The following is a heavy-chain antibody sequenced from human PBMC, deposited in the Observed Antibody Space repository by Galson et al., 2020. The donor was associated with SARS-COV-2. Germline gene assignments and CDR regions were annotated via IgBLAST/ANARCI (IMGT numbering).Heavy chain of an antibody. CDR2: ISSSSSYT. V-gene: IGHV3-11*03. J-gene: IGHJ4*02. CDR3: ARVAALDYDILTGYSFDY. D-gene: IGHD3-9*01. CDR1: GFTFSDYY. Sequence: GGSLRLSCAASGFTFSDYYMSWIRQAPGKGLEWVSYISSSSSYTNYADSVKGRFTISRENAKNSLYLQINSLRAEDTAVYYCARVAALDYDILTGYSFDYWGQGTLVTVSS.